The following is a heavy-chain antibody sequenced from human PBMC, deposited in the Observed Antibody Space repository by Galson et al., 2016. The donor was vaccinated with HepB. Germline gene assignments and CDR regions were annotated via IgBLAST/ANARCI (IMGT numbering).Heavy chain of an antibody. D-gene: IGHD1-26*01. CDR1: GFTFSIYA. Sequence: SLRLSCAASGFTFSIYAMNWVRQAPGKGPEWVAVILHDGNNKYYADSVKGRFTISRDNSKNTLYLQMSSLRAEDTAMYYCANINAGSFAFDIWGRGTMVTVSS. V-gene: IGHV3-30-3*01. J-gene: IGHJ3*02. CDR2: ILHDGNNK. CDR3: ANINAGSFAFDI.